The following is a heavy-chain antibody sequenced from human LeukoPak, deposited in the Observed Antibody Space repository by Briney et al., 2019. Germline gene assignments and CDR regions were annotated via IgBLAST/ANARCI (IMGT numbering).Heavy chain of an antibody. V-gene: IGHV3-9*01. Sequence: PGRSLRLSCAASGFTFDDYAMHWVRQAPGKGLEWVSGISWNSGSIGYADSVKGRFTISRDNAKNSLYLQMSNLRAEDTAVYYCARNAFDIWGQGTMVIVSS. CDR3: ARNAFDI. J-gene: IGHJ3*02. CDR1: GFTFDDYA. CDR2: ISWNSGSI.